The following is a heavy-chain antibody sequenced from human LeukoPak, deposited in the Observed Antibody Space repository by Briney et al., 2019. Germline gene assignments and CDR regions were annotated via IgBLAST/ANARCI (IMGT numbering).Heavy chain of an antibody. V-gene: IGHV1-2*02. CDR3: ARGGRLWFSTAQYGMDV. CDR2: INPNSGGT. Sequence: AASVKVSCKASGYTFTGYYMHWVRQAPGQGLEWMGWINPNSGGTNYAQKFQGRVTMTRDTSISTAYMELSRLRSDDTAVYYCARGGRLWFSTAQYGMDVWGQGTTVTVSS. CDR1: GYTFTGYY. J-gene: IGHJ6*02. D-gene: IGHD5-18*01.